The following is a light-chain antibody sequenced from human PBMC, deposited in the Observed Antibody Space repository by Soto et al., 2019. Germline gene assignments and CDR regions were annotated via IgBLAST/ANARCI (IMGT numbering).Light chain of an antibody. J-gene: IGKJ1*01. V-gene: IGKV3-20*01. CDR3: QQYGSSPRT. CDR2: GAS. CDR1: QSVSSSY. Sequence: EMVWTQFPGTLSLSPGERATLSCRASQSVSSSYLAWYQQKPGQGPRLLIYGASSRATGIPDRFSGSGFGTDFTLTISRLEPEDFAVYYCQQYGSSPRTFGQGTKVDIK.